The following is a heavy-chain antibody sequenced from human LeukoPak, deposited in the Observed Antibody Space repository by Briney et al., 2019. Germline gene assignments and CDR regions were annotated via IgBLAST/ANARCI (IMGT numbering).Heavy chain of an antibody. Sequence: SVKVSCKASGGTFSSYAISWVRQAPGQGREWMGRIIPILGIANYAQKFQGRVTITADKSTSTAYMELSSLRSEDTAVYYCARPWTHTVRYAFDIWGQGTMVTVSS. CDR1: GGTFSSYA. D-gene: IGHD4-17*01. V-gene: IGHV1-69*04. CDR2: IIPILGIA. J-gene: IGHJ3*02. CDR3: ARPWTHTVRYAFDI.